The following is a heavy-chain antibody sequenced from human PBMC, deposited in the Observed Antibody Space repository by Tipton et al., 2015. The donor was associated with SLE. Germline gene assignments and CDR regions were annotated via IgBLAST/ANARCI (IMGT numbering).Heavy chain of an antibody. CDR2: IYYSGST. V-gene: IGHV4-34*01. CDR1: GGSFSGYY. CDR3: ARPGGYSGSYYGY. J-gene: IGHJ4*02. Sequence: TLSLTCAVYGGSFSGYYWSWIRQPPGKGLEWIGYIYYSGSTNYNPSLKSRVTISVDTSKNQFSLKLSSVTAADTAVYYCARPGGYSGSYYGYWGQGTLVTVSS. D-gene: IGHD3-10*01.